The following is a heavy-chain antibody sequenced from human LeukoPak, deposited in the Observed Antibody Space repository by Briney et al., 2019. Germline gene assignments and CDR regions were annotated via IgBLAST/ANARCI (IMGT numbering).Heavy chain of an antibody. J-gene: IGHJ4*02. D-gene: IGHD3-10*01. CDR3: AKRSRGLLWFGEFDTPFDY. V-gene: IGHV1-69*01. CDR2: INPIFGTA. Sequence: SVKVSCKASGGTFSSYAISWVRQAPGQGLEWMGGINPIFGTANYAQKFQGRVTITADESTSAAYMELSSLRSEDTAVYYCAKRSRGLLWFGEFDTPFDYWGQGTLVTVSS. CDR1: GGTFSSYA.